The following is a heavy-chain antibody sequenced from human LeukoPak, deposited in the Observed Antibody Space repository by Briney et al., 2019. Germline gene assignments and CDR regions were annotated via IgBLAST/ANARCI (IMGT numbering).Heavy chain of an antibody. CDR3: VRSVDYFDNTGPHMMFDY. D-gene: IGHD3-22*01. Sequence: SDTLSLTCNVSGGSVISHYWNWIRRPPGKGLEWIGYLYHTGITKYNPSLKSRVSMSVDTSKNQFFLKVNSVTAADTAVYHCVRSVDYFDNTGPHMMFDYWGQGSLVTVSS. CDR2: LYHTGIT. J-gene: IGHJ4*02. V-gene: IGHV4-59*02. CDR1: GGSVISHY.